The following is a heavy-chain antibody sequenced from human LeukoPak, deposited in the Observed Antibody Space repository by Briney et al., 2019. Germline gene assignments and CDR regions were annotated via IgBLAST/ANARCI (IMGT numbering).Heavy chain of an antibody. CDR1: GGSVTSYGYY. D-gene: IGHD4-17*01. CDR3: ARHGHGAKFDY. CDR2: ISCGGTT. V-gene: IGHV4-39*01. Sequence: SETLSLTCTVSGGSVTSYGYYWGWIRQPPGKGLEWIGSISCGGTTYFNPSLQSRVTISVDTSKNQFSLNLGSVTAADTALYYCARHGHGAKFDYWGQGTLVTVSS. J-gene: IGHJ4*02.